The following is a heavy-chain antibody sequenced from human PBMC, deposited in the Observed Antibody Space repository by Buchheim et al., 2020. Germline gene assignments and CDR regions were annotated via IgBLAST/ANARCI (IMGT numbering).Heavy chain of an antibody. V-gene: IGHV1-69*01. J-gene: IGHJ6*02. CDR2: IIPIFGTA. CDR1: GGTFSSYA. CDR3: ARGPFGGVIVRNYYYYGMDV. D-gene: IGHD3-16*02. Sequence: QVQLVQSGAEVKKPGSSVKVSCKASGGTFSSYAISWVRQAPGQGLEWMGGIIPIFGTANYAQKLQGRFTITADESPSTAYMGLSSLRSEDTAVYYCARGPFGGVIVRNYYYYGMDVWGQGTT.